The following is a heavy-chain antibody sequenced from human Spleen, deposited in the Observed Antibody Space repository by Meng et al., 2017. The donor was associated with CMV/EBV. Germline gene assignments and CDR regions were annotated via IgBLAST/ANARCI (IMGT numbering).Heavy chain of an antibody. V-gene: IGHV4-39*07. CDR1: GDSIGRRSYY. CDR3: ARSEYSSTLYYRFDY. J-gene: IGHJ4*02. Sequence: GSLRLSCTVSGDSIGRRSYYWGWIRQPPGRGLEWIGSIYYSGNTYYTPSLKSRVTISVDTSKNQFSLNLNSVTAADTAVYYCARSEYSSTLYYRFDYWGQGTLVTVSS. D-gene: IGHD6-6*01. CDR2: IYYSGNT.